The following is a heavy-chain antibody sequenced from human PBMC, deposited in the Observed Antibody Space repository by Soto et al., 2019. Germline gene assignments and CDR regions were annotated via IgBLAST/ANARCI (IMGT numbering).Heavy chain of an antibody. CDR3: ARARRGYDILTGYYIPQFLD. J-gene: IGHJ4*02. Sequence: ASVKVSCKASGGTFSSYAISWVRQAPGQGLEWMGGIIPIFGTANYAQKFQGRVTITADESTSTAYMELSSLRSEDTAVYYCARARRGYDILTGYYIPQFLDWGQGTLVTVSS. CDR2: IIPIFGTA. V-gene: IGHV1-69*13. CDR1: GGTFSSYA. D-gene: IGHD3-9*01.